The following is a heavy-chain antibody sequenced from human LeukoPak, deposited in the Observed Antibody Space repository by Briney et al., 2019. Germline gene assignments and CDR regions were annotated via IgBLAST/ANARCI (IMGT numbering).Heavy chain of an antibody. CDR1: GFTFSSYA. CDR3: ARGDYCSGGSCYGYYFDY. J-gene: IGHJ4*02. CDR2: ISYDGSNK. D-gene: IGHD2-15*01. Sequence: GGSLRLSCAASGFTFSSYAMHWVRQAPGKGLEWVAVISYDGSNKYYADSVKGRFTISRDNSKNTLYLQMNSLRAEDTAVYYCARGDYCSGGSCYGYYFDYWGQGTLVTVSS. V-gene: IGHV3-30-3*01.